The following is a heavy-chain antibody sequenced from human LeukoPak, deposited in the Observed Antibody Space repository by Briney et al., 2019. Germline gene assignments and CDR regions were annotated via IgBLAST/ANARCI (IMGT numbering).Heavy chain of an antibody. CDR2: INTNTGNP. Sequence: ASVKVSCKASGYTFTNYAMNWVRQAPGQGLEWMGWINTNTGNPTYAQGFTGRFVFSLDTSVSTAYLQISSLKAEDTAVYYCARGGYAAAGTAYFDYWGQGTLVTVSS. J-gene: IGHJ4*02. CDR3: ARGGYAAAGTAYFDY. CDR1: GYTFTNYA. D-gene: IGHD6-13*01. V-gene: IGHV7-4-1*02.